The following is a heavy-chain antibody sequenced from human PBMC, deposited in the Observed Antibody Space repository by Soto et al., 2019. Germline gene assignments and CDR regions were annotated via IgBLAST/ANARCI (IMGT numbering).Heavy chain of an antibody. CDR2: ISGSGGST. J-gene: IGHJ4*02. Sequence: GGSLRLSCAASGFTFSSYAMSWVRQAPGKGLEWVSAISGSGGSTYYADSVKGRFTISRDNSKNTLYLQMNSLRDEDTAVYYCAKAERYDSSGCFDYWGQGTLVTVSS. CDR3: AKAERYDSSGCFDY. D-gene: IGHD3-22*01. V-gene: IGHV3-23*01. CDR1: GFTFSSYA.